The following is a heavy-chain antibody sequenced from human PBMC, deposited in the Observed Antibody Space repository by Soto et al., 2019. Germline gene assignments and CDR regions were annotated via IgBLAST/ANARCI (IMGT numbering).Heavy chain of an antibody. Sequence: SETLSHTCTVSGGSISSAGYYWSWILQHPGKGLEWIGYIYYSGSHYYKTSIKSRVIILVDTSKNQFSLKLSSVTAADTAVYYCARAGEGLLASSYYYYGMDVWGQGTTVS. CDR2: IYYSGSH. CDR3: ARAGEGLLASSYYYYGMDV. CDR1: GGSISSAGYY. D-gene: IGHD2-8*02. V-gene: IGHV4-31*03. J-gene: IGHJ6*02.